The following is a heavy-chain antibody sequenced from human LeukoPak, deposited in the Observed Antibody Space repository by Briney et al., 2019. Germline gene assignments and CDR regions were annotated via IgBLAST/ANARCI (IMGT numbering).Heavy chain of an antibody. CDR1: GFTFRSYW. CDR3: ARDWDTMVRGVIGGMDV. D-gene: IGHD3-10*01. V-gene: IGHV3-7*01. J-gene: IGHJ6*02. Sequence: GGSLRLSCAASGFTFRSYWMSWVRQAPGKGLEWVANIKQDGSEKYYVDSVKGRFTISRDNAKNSLYLQMNSLRAEDTAVYYCARDWDTMVRGVIGGMDVWGQGTTVTVSS. CDR2: IKQDGSEK.